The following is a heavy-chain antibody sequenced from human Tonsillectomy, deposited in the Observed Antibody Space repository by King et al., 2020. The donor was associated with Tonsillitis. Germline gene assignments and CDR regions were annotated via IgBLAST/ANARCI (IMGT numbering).Heavy chain of an antibody. CDR1: GGTFISYA. CDR2: IIPIFGTA. D-gene: IGHD3-10*01. Sequence: QLVQSGAEVKKPGSSVKVSCKASGGTFISYAISWVRQAPGQGLEWMGGIIPIFGTANYAQKFQGRGTITADESTSTAYMELSSLSSEDTAVYYCARDGITMVRGVLNWFDPWGQGTLVTVSS. CDR3: ARDGITMVRGVLNWFDP. J-gene: IGHJ5*02. V-gene: IGHV1-69*01.